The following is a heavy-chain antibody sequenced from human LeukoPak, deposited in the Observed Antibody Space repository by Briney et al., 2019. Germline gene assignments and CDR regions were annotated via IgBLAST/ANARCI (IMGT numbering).Heavy chain of an antibody. CDR1: GFTFSSYA. D-gene: IGHD3-10*01. Sequence: PGGSLRLSCAASGFTFSSYAMSWVRQAPGKGLEWVSDFSGSGGSTYYADSVKGRFTISRDNSKNTLYLQMNSLRAEDTAVYYCAKGPHYYGSGSLGNWFDPWGQGTLVTVSS. J-gene: IGHJ5*02. CDR3: AKGPHYYGSGSLGNWFDP. CDR2: FSGSGGST. V-gene: IGHV3-23*01.